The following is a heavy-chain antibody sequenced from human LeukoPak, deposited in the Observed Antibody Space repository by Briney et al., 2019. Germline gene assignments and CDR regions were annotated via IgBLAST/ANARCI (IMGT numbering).Heavy chain of an antibody. Sequence: SVKVSCKASGGTFSSYAISWVRQAPGQGLEWMGGIIPIFGTANYAQKFQGRVTITADESTSTAYMELSSLRSEDTAVYYCARDRQFVSGSYYFDYWGQGTLVTVSS. CDR1: GGTFSSYA. CDR3: ARDRQFVSGSYYFDY. V-gene: IGHV1-69*13. D-gene: IGHD1-26*01. CDR2: IIPIFGTA. J-gene: IGHJ4*02.